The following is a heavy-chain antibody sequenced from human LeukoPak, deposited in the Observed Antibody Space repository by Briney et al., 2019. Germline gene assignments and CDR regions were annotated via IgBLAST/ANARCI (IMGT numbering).Heavy chain of an antibody. CDR3: ARDMGTGQCSSSSCYAFDY. CDR1: GFTFSNYG. J-gene: IGHJ4*02. Sequence: PGGSLRLSCVTSGFTFSNYGVHWVRQAPGKGLEWVAGLTYDGNEKYYTDSVEGRFSISRDNSKNTLHLQMNSLRPDDTSVYYCARDMGTGQCSSSSCYAFDYWGQGTLVIVSS. D-gene: IGHD2-2*01. CDR2: LTYDGNEK. V-gene: IGHV3-30*03.